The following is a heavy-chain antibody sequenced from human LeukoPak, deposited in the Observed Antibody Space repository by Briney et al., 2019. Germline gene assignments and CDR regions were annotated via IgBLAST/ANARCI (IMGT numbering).Heavy chain of an antibody. CDR1: GGSFSGFY. CDR2: IYTTGST. J-gene: IGHJ4*02. Sequence: SETLSLTCAVYGGSFSGFYWSWIRQPAGKGLEWIGRIYTTGSTTYNPSLKNRVTMSVDTSKNQFSLKLRSVTAADTAVYYCARDGATGRFDYWGQGTLVTVSS. V-gene: IGHV4-4*07. D-gene: IGHD1-26*01. CDR3: ARDGATGRFDY.